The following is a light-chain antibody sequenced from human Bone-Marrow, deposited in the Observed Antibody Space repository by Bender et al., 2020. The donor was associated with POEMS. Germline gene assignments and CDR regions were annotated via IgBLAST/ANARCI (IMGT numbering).Light chain of an antibody. V-gene: IGLV2-8*01. Sequence: QSALTQPPSASGSPGQSVTFSCTGTRSDVGGHNYVSWYQQHPGSAPKLIIYEVTKRPSGVPDRFSGSKSGNTASLTVSGLQAGDEADYYCSSYAGSNNYVFGTGTKVTVL. CDR2: EVT. J-gene: IGLJ1*01. CDR1: RSDVGGHNY. CDR3: SSYAGSNNYV.